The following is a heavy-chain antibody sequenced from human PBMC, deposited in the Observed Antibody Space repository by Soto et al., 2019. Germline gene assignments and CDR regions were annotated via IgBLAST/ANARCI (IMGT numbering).Heavy chain of an antibody. D-gene: IGHD3-10*01. J-gene: IGHJ4*02. CDR2: IYPSGGST. CDR1: GYTFTNYY. Sequence: ASVKVSCKASGYTFTNYYMHSVRQAPGRGLEWMGIIYPSGGSTRNAQKFQGRVTMTWDTSTSTVYMELSSLRSEDTAGYYCARDFSGPMDYWGRGTLVTVSS. V-gene: IGHV1-46*01. CDR3: ARDFSGPMDY.